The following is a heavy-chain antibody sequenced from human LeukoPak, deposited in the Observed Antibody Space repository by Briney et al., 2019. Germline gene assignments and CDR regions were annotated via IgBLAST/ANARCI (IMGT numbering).Heavy chain of an antibody. CDR1: GFTFSNAW. CDR3: TTRLFRAVAGQRVYFGY. J-gene: IGHJ4*02. D-gene: IGHD6-19*01. V-gene: IGHV3-15*01. CDR2: IKSKTDGGTT. Sequence: PGGSLRLSCAASGFTFSNAWMSWVRQAPGKGLEWVGRIKSKTDGGTTDYAAPVKGRFTISRDDSKNTLYLQMNSLKTEDTAVYYCTTRLFRAVAGQRVYFGYWGQGTLVTVSS.